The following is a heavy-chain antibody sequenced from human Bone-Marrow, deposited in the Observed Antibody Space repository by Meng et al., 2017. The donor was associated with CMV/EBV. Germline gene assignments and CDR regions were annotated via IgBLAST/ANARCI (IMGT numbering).Heavy chain of an antibody. CDR2: IFSNDEK. V-gene: IGHV2-26*01. J-gene: IGHJ4*02. CDR3: ARTPITGTPSYYFDY. CDR1: GFSLSNARMG. D-gene: IGHD1-20*01. Sequence: SGPTLVKPTETLTLTCTVSGFSLSNARMGVNWIRQPPGKALEWLAHIFSNDEKSYSTSLKSRLTISKDTSKSQVVLTMTNMDPVDTATYYCARTPITGTPSYYFDYWGQGTLVTVSS.